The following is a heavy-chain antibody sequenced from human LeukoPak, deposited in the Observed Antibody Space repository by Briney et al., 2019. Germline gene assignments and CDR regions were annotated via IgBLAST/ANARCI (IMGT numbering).Heavy chain of an antibody. Sequence: SVKVSCKASGGTFSSYAISWVRQAPGQGLEGMGGIIPIFGTANYAQKFQGRVTITADESTSTAYMELSSLRSEDTAVYYCARSDGSGSYYNEYYFDYWGQGTLATVSS. D-gene: IGHD3-10*01. CDR3: ARSDGSGSYYNEYYFDY. CDR2: IIPIFGTA. CDR1: GGTFSSYA. J-gene: IGHJ4*02. V-gene: IGHV1-69*13.